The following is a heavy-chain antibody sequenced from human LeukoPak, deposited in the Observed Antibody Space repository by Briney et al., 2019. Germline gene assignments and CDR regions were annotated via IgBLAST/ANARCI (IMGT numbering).Heavy chain of an antibody. CDR1: GGSISSSY. D-gene: IGHD6-13*01. CDR2: IYFSGNT. J-gene: IGHJ4*02. V-gene: IGHV4-59*01. CDR3: ARVPAAGTGPDY. Sequence: PSETLSLTCTVSGGSISSSYCGWIRQPPGEGLEWIGFIYFSGNTYYNPSLKSRVTISIDTSKKYFSLKLTSVTAADTAVYYCARVPAAGTGPDYWGQGTLVTVSS.